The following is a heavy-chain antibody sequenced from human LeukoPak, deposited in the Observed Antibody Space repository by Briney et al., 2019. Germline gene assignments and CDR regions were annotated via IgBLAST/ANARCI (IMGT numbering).Heavy chain of an antibody. CDR2: VNPNSGGT. Sequence: ASVKVSCKASGYTFTGHYMYWVRQAPGQGLEWMGWVNPNSGGTNSAQKFQGRVTMTRDTSISTAYMELSRLTSDDTAVYYCARGSDDASDIWGQGKIVTVSS. J-gene: IGHJ3*02. CDR1: GYTFTGHY. CDR3: ARGSDDASDI. V-gene: IGHV1-2*02.